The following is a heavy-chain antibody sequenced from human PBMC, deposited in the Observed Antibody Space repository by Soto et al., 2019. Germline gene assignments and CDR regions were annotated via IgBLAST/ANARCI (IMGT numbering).Heavy chain of an antibody. CDR3: AREPSYDSSGNFDY. V-gene: IGHV4-31*03. D-gene: IGHD3-22*01. Sequence: SETLSLTCTVSGGSVSSGGYYWSWIRQHLGKGLEWIGYIYYSGSTYYNPSLKSRVTISVDTSKNQFSLKLSSVTAADTAVYYCAREPSYDSSGNFDYWGQGTLVTVSS. J-gene: IGHJ4*02. CDR2: IYYSGST. CDR1: GGSVSSGGYY.